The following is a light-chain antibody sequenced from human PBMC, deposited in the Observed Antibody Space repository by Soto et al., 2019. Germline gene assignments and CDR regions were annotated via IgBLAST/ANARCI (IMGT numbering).Light chain of an antibody. CDR3: QQYGSSPRT. V-gene: IGKV3-20*01. CDR1: QSVSSSY. J-gene: IGKJ2*02. Sequence: EIVLTQSPGTLSLSPGERATLYCRASQSVSSSYLAWYQQKPGKAPRLLIYGASSRATGIPDRFSGSGSGTDFTLTISRLEPEDFAVYYCQQYGSSPRTFGQGTKLEIK. CDR2: GAS.